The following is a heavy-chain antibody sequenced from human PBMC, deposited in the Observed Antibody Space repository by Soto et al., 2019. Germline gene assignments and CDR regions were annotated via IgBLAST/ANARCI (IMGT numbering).Heavy chain of an antibody. Sequence: GASVKVSCEASGYTFTSYGISWVRQAPGQGLEWMGWISAYNGNTNYAQKLQGRVTMTTDTSTSTAYMELRSLRSDDTAVYYCARQGKNYDFWSGYYETYYYYYGMDVWGQGTTVTVSS. CDR2: ISAYNGNT. CDR1: GYTFTSYG. V-gene: IGHV1-18*01. D-gene: IGHD3-3*01. J-gene: IGHJ6*02. CDR3: ARQGKNYDFWSGYYETYYYYYGMDV.